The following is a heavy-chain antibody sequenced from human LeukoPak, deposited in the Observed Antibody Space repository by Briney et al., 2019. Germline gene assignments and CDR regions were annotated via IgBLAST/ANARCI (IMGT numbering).Heavy chain of an antibody. Sequence: GGSLRLSCAASGFTFSDYYMSWIRQAPGKGLEWVSYISSGSTIYYADSVKGRFTISRDNAKNSLYLQMNSLRAEDTAVYYCARGWGIYDSFDYWGQGTLVTVSS. CDR3: ARGWGIYDSFDY. V-gene: IGHV3-11*01. D-gene: IGHD7-27*01. CDR1: GFTFSDYY. CDR2: ISSGSTI. J-gene: IGHJ4*02.